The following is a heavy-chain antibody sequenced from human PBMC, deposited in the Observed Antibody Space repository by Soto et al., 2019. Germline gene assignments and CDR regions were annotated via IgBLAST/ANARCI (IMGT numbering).Heavy chain of an antibody. CDR1: GYTFTGYY. CDR3: ARAGMDAFDI. J-gene: IGHJ3*02. D-gene: IGHD6-13*01. CDR2: IIPNSGGT. Sequence: ASVKVSCKASGYTFTGYYMHWVRQAPGQGREWMGWIIPNSGGTNYAQKFQGWVTMTRDTSISTAYMELSRLRSDDAAVYYCARAGMDAFDIWGQGTMVTVSS. V-gene: IGHV1-2*04.